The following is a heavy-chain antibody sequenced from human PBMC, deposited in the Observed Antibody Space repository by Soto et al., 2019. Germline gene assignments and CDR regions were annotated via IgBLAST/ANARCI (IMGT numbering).Heavy chain of an antibody. D-gene: IGHD6-19*01. CDR2: FDPEDGET. V-gene: IGHV1-24*01. J-gene: IGHJ4*02. CDR3: ATVESGWYFFDY. Sequence: ASVKVSCKVSGYTLTELSMHWVRQAPGKGLEWMGGFDPEDGETIYAQKFQGRVTMTEDTSTDTAYMELSSLRSEDTAVYYCATVESGWYFFDYWGQGTLVTVS. CDR1: GYTLTELS.